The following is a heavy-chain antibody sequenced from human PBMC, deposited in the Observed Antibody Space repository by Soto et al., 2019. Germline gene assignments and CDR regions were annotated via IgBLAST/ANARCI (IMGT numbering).Heavy chain of an antibody. Sequence: ASVKVSCKASGYTFTSYGIHWARQAPGQRLERMGWINAANGDTKYSPKFQGRVTITRDTSASTANMELRSLRSEDTAVYYCVRRHVSATGIDCFDPWGQGTLVTVST. V-gene: IGHV1-3*01. CDR3: VRRHVSATGIDCFDP. CDR2: INAANGDT. D-gene: IGHD6-13*01. CDR1: GYTFTSYG. J-gene: IGHJ5*02.